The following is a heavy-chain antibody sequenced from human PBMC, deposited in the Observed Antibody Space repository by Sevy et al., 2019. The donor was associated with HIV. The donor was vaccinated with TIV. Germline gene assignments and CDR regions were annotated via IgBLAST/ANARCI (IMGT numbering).Heavy chain of an antibody. CDR1: GGSISSGGYY. V-gene: IGHV4-31*03. J-gene: IGHJ4*02. CDR2: IYYSGST. D-gene: IGHD3-10*01. CDR3: ASHMVRGVKGDQFDY. Sequence: SETLSLTCTVSGGSISSGGYYWSWIRQHPGKGLEWIGYIYYSGSTYYNPSLKRRVTISVDTSKNQFSLKLSSVTAADTAVYYCASHMVRGVKGDQFDYWGQGTLVTVSS.